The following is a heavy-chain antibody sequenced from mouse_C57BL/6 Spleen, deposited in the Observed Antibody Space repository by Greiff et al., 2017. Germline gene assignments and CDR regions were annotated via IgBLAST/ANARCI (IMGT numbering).Heavy chain of an antibody. CDR1: GYTFTSYW. D-gene: IGHD1-1*01. V-gene: IGHV1-59*01. J-gene: IGHJ3*01. Sequence: QVQLQQSGAELVRPGTSVKLSCKASGYTFTSYWMHWVKQRPGQGLEWIGVIDPSDSYTNYNQKFKGKATLTVDTSSSTAYMQLSSLTSEDSAVYYCARSTSFYGSSLWFAYWGQGTLVTVSA. CDR3: ARSTSFYGSSLWFAY. CDR2: IDPSDSYT.